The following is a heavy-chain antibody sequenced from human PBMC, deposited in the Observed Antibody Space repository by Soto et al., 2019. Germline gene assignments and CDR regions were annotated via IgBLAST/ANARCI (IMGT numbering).Heavy chain of an antibody. V-gene: IGHV4-34*01. D-gene: IGHD3-3*01. CDR2: INHSGST. Sequence: PSETLSLTCAVYGGSFSGYYRSWIRQPPGKGLEWIGEINHSGSTNYNPSLKSRVTISVDTSKNQFSLKLSSVTAADTAVYYCARVVGYDFWSGYYRKGWFDPWGQGTLVTVSS. CDR3: ARVVGYDFWSGYYRKGWFDP. J-gene: IGHJ5*02. CDR1: GGSFSGYY.